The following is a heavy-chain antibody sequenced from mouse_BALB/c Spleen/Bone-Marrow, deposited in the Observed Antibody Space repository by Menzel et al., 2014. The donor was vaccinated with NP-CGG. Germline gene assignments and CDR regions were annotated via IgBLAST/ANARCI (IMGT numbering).Heavy chain of an antibody. D-gene: IGHD1-1*01. Sequence: VHLVESGPGLVAPSQILSITCTVSEFSLTSYGVHWVRQPPGKGLEWLGVIWAGGSTNYNSALMSRLSISKDNSKSQVFLKMNSLQTDDTAMYYCARGGSSRAWFAYWGQGTLVTVSA. V-gene: IGHV2-9*02. CDR1: EFSLTSYG. CDR3: ARGGSSRAWFAY. J-gene: IGHJ3*01. CDR2: IWAGGST.